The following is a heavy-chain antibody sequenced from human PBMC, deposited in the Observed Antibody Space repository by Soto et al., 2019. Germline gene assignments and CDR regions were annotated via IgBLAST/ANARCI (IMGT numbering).Heavy chain of an antibody. Sequence: ASVKVSCKASGYTFTGYYMHWVRQAPGQGLEWMGWINPNSGGTNYAQKNQGWVTMTRDTSISTAYMELSRLRSDDTAVYYCARERLPTNDAFDIWGQGTMVTVSS. CDR3: ARERLPTNDAFDI. CDR2: INPNSGGT. CDR1: GYTFTGYY. J-gene: IGHJ3*02. V-gene: IGHV1-2*04. D-gene: IGHD2-15*01.